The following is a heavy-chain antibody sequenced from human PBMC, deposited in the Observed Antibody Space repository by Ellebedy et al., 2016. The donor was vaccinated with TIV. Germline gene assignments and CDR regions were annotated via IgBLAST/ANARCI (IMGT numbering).Heavy chain of an antibody. Sequence: SVKVSXKASGGTFSSYAISWVRQAPGQGLEWMGGIIPIFGTANYAQKFQSRVTMTTDTSTSTAYMELRSLRSDDTAVYYCLAAAGTYYYYGMDVWGQGTTVTVSS. V-gene: IGHV1-69*05. CDR3: LAAAGTYYYYGMDV. CDR1: GGTFSSYA. J-gene: IGHJ6*02. CDR2: IIPIFGTA. D-gene: IGHD6-13*01.